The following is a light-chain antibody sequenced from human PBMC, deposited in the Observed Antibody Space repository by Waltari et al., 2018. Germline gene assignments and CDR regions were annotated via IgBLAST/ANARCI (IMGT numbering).Light chain of an antibody. J-gene: IGKJ2*01. CDR1: QSVLYSSNNKNN. CDR2: WAS. V-gene: IGKV4-1*01. CDR3: QQYYSTPPYT. Sequence: DIVMTQSPDSLAVSLGERATINCKSSQSVLYSSNNKNNLAWYQQKPGQPPKWLIYWASFRESGVPDRFSGSGSETDFTLTVSSLQAEDVAVYYCQQYYSTPPYTFGQGTKLEIK.